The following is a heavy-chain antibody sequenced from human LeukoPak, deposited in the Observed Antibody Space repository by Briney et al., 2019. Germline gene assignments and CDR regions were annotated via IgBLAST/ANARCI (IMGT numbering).Heavy chain of an antibody. CDR3: ARASYDSSGYFDY. CDR2: INHSGST. V-gene: IGHV4-39*07. J-gene: IGHJ4*02. CDR1: DGSINNNNYY. D-gene: IGHD3-22*01. Sequence: TSETLSLTCTVSDGSINNNNYYWGWIRQPPGKGLEWIGEINHSGSTNYNPSLKSRVTISVDTSKNQFSLKLSSVTAADTAVYYCARASYDSSGYFDYWGQGTLVTVSS.